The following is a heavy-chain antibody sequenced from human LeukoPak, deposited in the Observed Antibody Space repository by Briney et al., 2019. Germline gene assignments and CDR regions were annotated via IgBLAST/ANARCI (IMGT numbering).Heavy chain of an antibody. CDR3: AKDSDIVVVPAAPDY. CDR2: IYYSGST. Sequence: SETLSLTCTVSGGSISSSSYYWGWIRQPPGKGLEWIGSIYYSGSTYYNPSLKSRVTISVDTSKNQFSLKLSSVTAADTAVYYCAKDSDIVVVPAAPDYWGQGTLVTVSS. CDR1: GGSISSSSYY. V-gene: IGHV4-39*02. D-gene: IGHD2-2*01. J-gene: IGHJ4*02.